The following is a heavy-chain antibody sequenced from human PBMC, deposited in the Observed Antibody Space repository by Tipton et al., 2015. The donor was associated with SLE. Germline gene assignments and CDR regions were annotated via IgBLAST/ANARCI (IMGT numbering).Heavy chain of an antibody. J-gene: IGHJ4*02. Sequence: TLSLTCTVYGGSFSGYYWSWIRQPPGKGLEWIGEINHSGSTNYNPSLKSRVTISVDTPKNQFSLKLSSVTAADTAVYYCARHKPLLSIAVAGPGYWGQGTLVTVSS. V-gene: IGHV4-34*01. CDR1: GGSFSGYY. CDR2: INHSGST. CDR3: ARHKPLLSIAVAGPGY. D-gene: IGHD6-19*01.